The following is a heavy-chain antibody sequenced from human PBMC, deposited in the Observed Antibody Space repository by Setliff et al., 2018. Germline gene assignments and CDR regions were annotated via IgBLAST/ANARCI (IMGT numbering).Heavy chain of an antibody. CDR1: NGYMLDHW. CDR2: IYTTGDA. D-gene: IGHD3-3*01. Sequence: SETLSLTCTVSNGYMLDHWWTWVRQPAGRGLEWIGHIYTTGDAEYNPSLKSRVTSSVDRSKNQFSLEVKSITAADTAIYYCARAREGGFLEWAPFDSWGRGILVTV. J-gene: IGHJ4*01. CDR3: ARAREGGFLEWAPFDS. V-gene: IGHV4-4*07.